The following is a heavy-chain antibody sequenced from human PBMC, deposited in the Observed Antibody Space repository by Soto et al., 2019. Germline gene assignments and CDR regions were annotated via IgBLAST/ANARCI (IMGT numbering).Heavy chain of an antibody. Sequence: SETVSLTCTVSGGSIISGDYYWSWIRQPPGKGLEWIGYIYYSGSTYYTPSLKSRVTISVDTSKNQFSLKLISVTATDTAVYYCAREDLNYYDSSAYFYWGQGTLVTVSS. CDR2: IYYSGST. D-gene: IGHD3-22*01. CDR3: AREDLNYYDSSAYFY. V-gene: IGHV4-30-4*02. CDR1: GGSIISGDYY. J-gene: IGHJ4*02.